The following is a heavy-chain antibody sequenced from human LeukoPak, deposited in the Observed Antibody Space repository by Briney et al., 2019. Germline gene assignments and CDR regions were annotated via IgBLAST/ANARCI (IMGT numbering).Heavy chain of an antibody. CDR2: IIGSGGST. D-gene: IGHD1-1*01. V-gene: IGHV3-23*01. Sequence: GGSLILYCAASGFIFSSYAMSWVGQGPGNGLEWVSTIIGSGGSTFYADSVKGRFTISRDNSKSTLYLQMNSLRVEDTAVYYCAKVWYKYFDYWGQGTLVTVSS. CDR3: AKVWYKYFDY. CDR1: GFIFSSYA. J-gene: IGHJ4*02.